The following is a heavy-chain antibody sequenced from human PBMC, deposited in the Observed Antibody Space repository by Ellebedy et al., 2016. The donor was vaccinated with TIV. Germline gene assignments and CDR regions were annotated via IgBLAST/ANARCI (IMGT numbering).Heavy chain of an antibody. CDR2: INQEGSDK. V-gene: IGHV3-7*01. D-gene: IGHD2-2*01. Sequence: GESLKISCAASEFAFETDWMTWVRQAPGKGLEWVANINQEGSDKPYVDSVKGRFTISRDNAKSSLYLQMNSLRAEDTAVYYCARGGATSSRYWRNWGQGALVTVSS. J-gene: IGHJ4*02. CDR1: EFAFETDW. CDR3: ARGGATSSRYWRN.